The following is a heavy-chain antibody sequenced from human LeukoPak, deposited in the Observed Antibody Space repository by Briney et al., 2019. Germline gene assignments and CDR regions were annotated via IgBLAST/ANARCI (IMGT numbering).Heavy chain of an antibody. CDR1: GGSISSSSYY. CDR3: ARELRLGELSLYYFDY. J-gene: IGHJ4*02. Sequence: PSETLSLTCTVSGGSISSSSYYCGWIRQPPGKGLEWIGSICYSGSTYYNPSLKSRVTISIDTSKNQFSLKLSSVTAADTAVYYCARELRLGELSLYYFDYWGQGTLVTVSS. CDR2: ICYSGST. V-gene: IGHV4-39*07. D-gene: IGHD3-16*02.